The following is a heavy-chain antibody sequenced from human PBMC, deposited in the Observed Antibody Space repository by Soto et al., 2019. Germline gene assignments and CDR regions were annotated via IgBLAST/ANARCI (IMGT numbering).Heavy chain of an antibody. J-gene: IGHJ4*02. CDR2: MDPDNGNT. Sequence: ASVKVSCKASGYTFSTYEINWVRRAAGQGLEWMGRMDPDNGNTGYAQKFQDRVTMTRNTSISTAYMELSSLRSDDTAVYYCARGPRESGEWLLFDYWGQGALVTVSS. D-gene: IGHD3-3*01. V-gene: IGHV1-8*01. CDR1: GYTFSTYE. CDR3: ARGPRESGEWLLFDY.